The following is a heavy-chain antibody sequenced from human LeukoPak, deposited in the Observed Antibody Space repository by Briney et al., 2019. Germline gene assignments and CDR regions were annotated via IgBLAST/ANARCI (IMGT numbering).Heavy chain of an antibody. D-gene: IGHD2-2*01. V-gene: IGHV1-2*06. CDR2: VNPNSGDT. J-gene: IGHJ4*02. CDR3: ARDYCSSTSCLFDY. Sequence: RASVKVSCRASGYTFTGYHIHWVRQAPGQGLGWMGRVNPNSGDTNYAQNFQGRVTMTRDTSINTAYMELSRLRSDDTAVYYCARDYCSSTSCLFDYWGQGTLVTVSS. CDR1: GYTFTGYH.